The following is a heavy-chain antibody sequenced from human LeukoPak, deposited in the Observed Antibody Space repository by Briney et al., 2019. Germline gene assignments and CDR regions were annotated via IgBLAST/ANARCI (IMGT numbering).Heavy chain of an antibody. J-gene: IGHJ6*03. Sequence: ASVKVSCKASGYSFTSYYIHWVRQAPGQGLEWLGIINCSGGSTSYAQKFQGRVTMTRDTSTRTAYMGLSSLRPEDMAVYYCARGLNPPRYYYYMDVWGKGTTVTVSS. D-gene: IGHD1-14*01. CDR3: ARGLNPPRYYYYMDV. V-gene: IGHV1-46*01. CDR2: INCSGGST. CDR1: GYSFTSYY.